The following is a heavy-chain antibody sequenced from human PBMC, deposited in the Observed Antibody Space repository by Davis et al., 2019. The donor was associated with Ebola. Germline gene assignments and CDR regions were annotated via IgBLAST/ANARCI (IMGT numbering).Heavy chain of an antibody. CDR2: IIPILGIA. V-gene: IGHV1-69*04. J-gene: IGHJ6*02. CDR3: ARDSGGMDV. Sequence: SVKVSCKASGYTFTSYGISWVRQAPGQGLEWMGRIIPILGIANYAQKFQGRVTITADKSTSTAYMELRSLRSEDTAVYYCARDSGGMDVWGQGTTVTVSS. CDR1: GYTFTSYG.